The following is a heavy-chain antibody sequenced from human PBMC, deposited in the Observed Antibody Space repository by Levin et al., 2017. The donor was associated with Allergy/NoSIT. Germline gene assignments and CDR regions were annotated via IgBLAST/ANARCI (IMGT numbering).Heavy chain of an antibody. J-gene: IGHJ4*02. CDR3: TNGRYNDFWSGYFRD. V-gene: IGHV3-9*01. D-gene: IGHD3-3*01. CDR2: VSWNSGTI. Sequence: PGGSLRLSCVVSGFAFEDFAMHWVRQAPGKGLEWVSGVSWNSGTISYADSVKGRFTISRDNAKRSLYLQMDSLRAEDTAVYYCTNGRYNDFWSGYFRDWGQGSLVTVSS. CDR1: GFAFEDFA.